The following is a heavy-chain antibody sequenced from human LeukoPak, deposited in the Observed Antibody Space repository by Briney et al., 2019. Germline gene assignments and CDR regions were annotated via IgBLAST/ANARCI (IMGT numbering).Heavy chain of an antibody. CDR1: GGTFSSYA. CDR3: ASLALDYSGGSCGDKGAFDI. D-gene: IGHD2-15*01. J-gene: IGHJ3*02. CDR2: IIPIFGTA. V-gene: IGHV1-69*05. Sequence: GASVKVSCKASGGTFSSYAISWVRQAPGQGLEWMGGIIPIFGTANYAQKFQGRVTITTDESTSTAYMELSSLRSEDTAVYYCASLALDYSGGSCGDKGAFDIWGQGTMVTVSS.